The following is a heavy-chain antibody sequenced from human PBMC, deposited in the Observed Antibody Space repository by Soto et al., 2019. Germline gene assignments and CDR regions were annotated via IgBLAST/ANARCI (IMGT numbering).Heavy chain of an antibody. CDR1: GYTFTSYA. J-gene: IGHJ4*02. D-gene: IGHD2-2*01. Sequence: QVQLVQSGAEVKKPGASVKVSCKASGYTFTSYAMHWVRQAPGQRLEWMGWINAGNGNTKYSQKFQGRVTITRDTSASTAYMELSSLRSEDTAVYYCASARSSTSWLRLQYWGQGTLVTVSS. V-gene: IGHV1-3*01. CDR2: INAGNGNT. CDR3: ASARSSTSWLRLQY.